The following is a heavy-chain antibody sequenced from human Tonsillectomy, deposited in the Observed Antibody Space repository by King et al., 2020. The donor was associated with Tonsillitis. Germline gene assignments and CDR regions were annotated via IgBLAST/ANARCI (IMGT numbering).Heavy chain of an antibody. J-gene: IGHJ6*02. V-gene: IGHV5-51*01. D-gene: IGHD3-16*01. CDR2: IYPGDSDT. CDR1: GYSFTNYW. CDR3: ARPGEQCPADWPHGMDV. Sequence: QLVQSGAEVKKPGESLKISCKGYGYSFTNYWIAWVRQMPGEGLEWMGFIYPGDSDTRYSPSFRGQVTISADESISTAYLQWNSLKVSDTAMYYCARPGEQCPADWPHGMDVWGQGTTVTVSS.